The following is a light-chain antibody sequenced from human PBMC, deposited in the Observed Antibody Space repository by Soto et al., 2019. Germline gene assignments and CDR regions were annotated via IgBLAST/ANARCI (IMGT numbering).Light chain of an antibody. J-gene: IGLJ3*02. V-gene: IGLV1-44*01. CDR2: SNT. CDR3: AAWDDSPNGPV. Sequence: SVLTQPPSASGTPGQRVTISCSGSSSNIGSNTVNWYQHLPGTAPKLLIYSNTQRPSGVPDRFSGSKSGTSASLAISGLQSEAEADYYCAAWDDSPNGPVFGGGTKLTVL. CDR1: SSNIGSNT.